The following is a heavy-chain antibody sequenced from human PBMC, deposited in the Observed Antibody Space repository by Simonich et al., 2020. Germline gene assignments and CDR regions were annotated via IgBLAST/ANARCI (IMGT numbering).Heavy chain of an antibody. CDR3: ARNGLVGILKAFDI. D-gene: IGHD2-21*01. J-gene: IGHJ3*02. V-gene: IGHV1-2*02. CDR2: INPNSGGT. Sequence: QVQLVQSGAEVKKPGASVKVYFKASGYTFTGYYMNWVRQAPVQGLEWVGWINPNSGGTNYEQKIQARATRTRDTSISTAYMELSRLRSDDTAVYYCARNGLVGILKAFDIWGQGTMVTVSS. CDR1: GYTFTGYY.